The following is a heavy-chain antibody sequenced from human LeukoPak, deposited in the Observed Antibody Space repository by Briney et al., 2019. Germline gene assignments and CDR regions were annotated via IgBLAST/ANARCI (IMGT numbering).Heavy chain of an antibody. V-gene: IGHV4-39*07. Sequence: SETLSLTCTVSGGSISSSSYYWGWIRQPPGKGLEWIGSIYHSGSTTYNPSLKSRVTISVDKSKNQFSLKLSSVTVADTAVYYCASVYSGYDVGLDYWGQGTPVTVSS. D-gene: IGHD5-12*01. CDR2: IYHSGST. CDR1: GGSISSSSYY. CDR3: ASVYSGYDVGLDY. J-gene: IGHJ4*02.